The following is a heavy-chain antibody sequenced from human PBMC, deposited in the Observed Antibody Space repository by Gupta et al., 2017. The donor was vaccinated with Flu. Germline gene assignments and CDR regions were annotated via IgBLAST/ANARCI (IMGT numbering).Heavy chain of an antibody. J-gene: IGHJ4*02. D-gene: IGHD2-21*01. CDR1: GFAFISAW. V-gene: IGHV3-15*01. Sequence: EVQRVESGGGMVKHGGSLRLSCAAYGFAFISAWMSWVRQAPGKGQEWVGRSKTKTDGETIDYAAPVKGRFTISRYDSNNTLYLQMNSLKTEDTAVYYCAAHDRAYYGPDYWGQGTLVTVSS. CDR3: AAHDRAYYGPDY. CDR2: SKTKTDGETI.